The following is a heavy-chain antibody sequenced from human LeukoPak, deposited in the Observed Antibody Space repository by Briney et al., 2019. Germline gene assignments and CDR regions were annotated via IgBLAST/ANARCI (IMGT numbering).Heavy chain of an antibody. CDR2: INPNSGGT. CDR1: GYTFTGYY. J-gene: IGHJ6*03. Sequence: ASVTVSCKASGYTFTGYYMHWVRQAPGQGLEWMGWINPNSGGTNYAQKFQGRVTMTRDTSISTAYMELSRLRSDDTAVYYCASGYGGSYYYYMDVWGKGTTVTISS. CDR3: ASGYGGSYYYYMDV. V-gene: IGHV1-2*02. D-gene: IGHD3-16*01.